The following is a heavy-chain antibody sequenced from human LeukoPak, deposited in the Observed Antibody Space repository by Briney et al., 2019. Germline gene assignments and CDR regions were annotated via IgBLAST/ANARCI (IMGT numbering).Heavy chain of an antibody. J-gene: IGHJ5*02. CDR2: IIPIFGTA. CDR1: GGTFSSYA. Sequence: ASVKVSCKASGGTFSSYAISWVRQAPGQGLEWMGGIIPIFGTANYAQKFQGRVTITTDESTSTAYMELSSLRSEDTAVYYCARAPGSTSSIRYAVWFDPWGQGTLVTVSS. CDR3: ARAPGSTSSIRYAVWFDP. V-gene: IGHV1-69*05. D-gene: IGHD2-2*01.